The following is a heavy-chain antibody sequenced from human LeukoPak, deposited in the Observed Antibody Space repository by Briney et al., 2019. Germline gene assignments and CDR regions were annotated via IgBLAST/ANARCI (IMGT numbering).Heavy chain of an antibody. D-gene: IGHD2-2*01. J-gene: IGHJ4*02. CDR3: TILQTLGSTSPFDY. Sequence: PGGSLRLSCAASGFTVSSNYMSWVRQAPGKGLEWVSVIYSGGSTYYADSVKGRFTISRDNSKNTLYFQMNSLRAEDTAVYYCTILQTLGSTSPFDYWGQGTLVTVSS. CDR2: IYSGGST. CDR1: GFTVSSNY. V-gene: IGHV3-66*01.